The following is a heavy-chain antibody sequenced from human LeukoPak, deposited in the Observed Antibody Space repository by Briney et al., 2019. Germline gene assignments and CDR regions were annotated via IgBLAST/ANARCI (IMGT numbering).Heavy chain of an antibody. J-gene: IGHJ6*03. CDR2: IYYTGTT. V-gene: IGHV4-59*08. CDR1: GGSISTSY. Sequence: SETLSLTCTVSGGSISTSYWSWIRQPPGKGLEWIGYIYYTGTTNYNPSLKSRVTISVDTSKNQFSLKLSSVTAADTAVYYCARAGAWVVPAAISFNNCYYYMDVWGKGTTVTVSS. CDR3: ARAGAWVVPAAISFNNCYYYMDV. D-gene: IGHD2-2*01.